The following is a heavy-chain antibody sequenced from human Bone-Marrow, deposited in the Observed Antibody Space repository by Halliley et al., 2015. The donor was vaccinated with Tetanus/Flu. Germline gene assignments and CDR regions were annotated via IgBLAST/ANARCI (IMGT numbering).Heavy chain of an antibody. D-gene: IGHD3-16*01. CDR3: ARLHFGYMDV. J-gene: IGHJ6*03. CDR2: IYYTGST. CDR1: GGSISSYY. Sequence: GLVKPSETLSLTCTVSGGSISSYYWSWVRQSPEKGLEWIGFIYYTGSTNSGPSLKSRVTISVDSSKNQVSLSLRSVTAADTAVYYCARLHFGYMDVWGQGTTVTVSS. V-gene: IGHV4-59*08.